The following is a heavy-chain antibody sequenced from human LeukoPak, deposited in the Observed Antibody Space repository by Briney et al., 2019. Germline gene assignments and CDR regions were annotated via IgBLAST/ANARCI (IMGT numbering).Heavy chain of an antibody. Sequence: HPGGSLRLSCAASGFTFSSYWMTWVRQAPGKGLEWVANIKRDGSEKHYVDSVRGRFTISRDNAKNSLFLQMNSLRVEDTAVFYCVAWGSLVVWGQGTLVTVSS. CDR1: GFTFSSYW. V-gene: IGHV3-7*01. CDR3: VAWGSLVV. D-gene: IGHD3-16*01. J-gene: IGHJ4*02. CDR2: IKRDGSEK.